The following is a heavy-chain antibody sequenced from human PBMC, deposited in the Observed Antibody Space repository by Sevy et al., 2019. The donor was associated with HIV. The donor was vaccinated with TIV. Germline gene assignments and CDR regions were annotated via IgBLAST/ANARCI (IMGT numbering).Heavy chain of an antibody. CDR2: IKEDGSDK. Sequence: GGSLRLSCAASGFTLDTYWMSWVRQAPGKGLEWVANIKEDGSDKYYVDSVKGRFTIPTDNARNSLYLQMNNLRAEATAMYYCGTGRYGGFYSSGWHHWGQGTLVTVSS. J-gene: IGHJ5*02. CDR3: GTGRYGGFYSSGWHH. CDR1: GFTLDTYW. D-gene: IGHD6-19*01. V-gene: IGHV3-7*01.